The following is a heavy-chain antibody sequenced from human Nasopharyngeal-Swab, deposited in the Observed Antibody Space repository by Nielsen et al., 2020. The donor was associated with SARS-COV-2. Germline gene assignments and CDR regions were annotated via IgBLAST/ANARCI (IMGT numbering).Heavy chain of an antibody. Sequence: GESLKISCAASGFTFSSYAMSWVRQAPGKGLEWVSAISGSGGSTYYADSVKGRFTISRDNSKNTLYQQMNSLRAEDTAVYYCAKRRVGAAFDYWGQGTLVTVSS. D-gene: IGHD1-26*01. CDR1: GFTFSSYA. J-gene: IGHJ4*02. V-gene: IGHV3-23*01. CDR2: ISGSGGST. CDR3: AKRRVGAAFDY.